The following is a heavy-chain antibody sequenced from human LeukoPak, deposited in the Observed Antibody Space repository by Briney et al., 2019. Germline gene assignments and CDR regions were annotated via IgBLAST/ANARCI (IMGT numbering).Heavy chain of an antibody. CDR2: MKVDGSEK. V-gene: IGHV3-7*01. J-gene: IGHJ4*02. CDR1: GFTFRNYW. CDR3: GRGGPTVGTDY. Sequence: GGSLRLSCAGSGFTFRNYWMNWVRQAPGKGLEWVANMKVDGSEKYYVDSVKGRFTVSRDNAKNSLYLQINSLRAADTARYFCGRGGPTVGTDYWGQGTLVTVSS. D-gene: IGHD1-26*01.